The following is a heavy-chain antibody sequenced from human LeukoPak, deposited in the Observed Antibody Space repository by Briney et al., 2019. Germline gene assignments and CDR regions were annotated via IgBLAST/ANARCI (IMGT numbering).Heavy chain of an antibody. Sequence: SETLSLTCTVSGGSISGSCCYWGWIRQTPGKDREWIGSTSYSGSTHYNPSFKSRVTVSVDTSKNQFFLNLSSVTAADTAVYYCSGTTGDSAIIAAHWGQGTLVTVSS. J-gene: IGHJ4*02. CDR1: GGSISGSCCY. CDR2: TSYSGST. V-gene: IGHV4-39*01. D-gene: IGHD3-16*01. CDR3: SGTTGDSAIIAAH.